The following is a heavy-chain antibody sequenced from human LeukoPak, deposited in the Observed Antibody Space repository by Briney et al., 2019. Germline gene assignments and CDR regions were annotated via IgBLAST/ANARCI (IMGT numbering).Heavy chain of an antibody. D-gene: IGHD5-18*01. J-gene: IGHJ4*02. CDR3: ARGRYSYGYGGLNY. Sequence: SETLSLTCAVYGGSFSGYYWSWIRQPPGKGLEWIGEINHSGSTNYNPSLKSRVTISVDTSKNQFSLKLSSVTAADTAVYYCARGRYSYGYGGLNYWGQGTLVTVSS. CDR1: GGSFSGYY. V-gene: IGHV4-34*01. CDR2: INHSGST.